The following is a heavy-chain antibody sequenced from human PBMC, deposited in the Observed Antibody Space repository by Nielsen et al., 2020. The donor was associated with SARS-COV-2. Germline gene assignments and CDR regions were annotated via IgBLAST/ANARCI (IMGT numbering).Heavy chain of an antibody. V-gene: IGHV3-9*01. CDR3: ARVKGSSSTYGMDV. D-gene: IGHD6-13*01. CDR2: ISWNSGSI. J-gene: IGHJ6*02. Sequence: GGSLRLSCAASGFTFDDHAMHWVRQAPGKGLEWVSGISWNSGSIAYADSVKGRFTISRDNAKSSLYLQMNSLRAEDTAVYYCARVKGSSSTYGMDVWGQGTTVTVSS. CDR1: GFTFDDHA.